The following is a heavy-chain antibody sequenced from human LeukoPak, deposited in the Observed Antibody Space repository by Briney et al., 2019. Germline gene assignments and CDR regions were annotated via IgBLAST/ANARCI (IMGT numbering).Heavy chain of an antibody. Sequence: SVKVSCKASGGTFSSYAICWVRQAPGQGLEWMGRIIPILGIANYAQKFQGRVTITADKSTSTAYMELSSLRSEDTAVYYCARGLGDTAMVTWYYYGMDVWGQGTTVTVTS. J-gene: IGHJ6*02. CDR1: GGTFSSYA. V-gene: IGHV1-69*04. CDR2: IIPILGIA. CDR3: ARGLGDTAMVTWYYYGMDV. D-gene: IGHD5-18*01.